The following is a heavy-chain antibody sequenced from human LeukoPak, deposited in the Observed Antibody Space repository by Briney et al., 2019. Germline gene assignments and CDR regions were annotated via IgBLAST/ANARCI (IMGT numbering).Heavy chain of an antibody. V-gene: IGHV4-39*07. J-gene: IGHJ5*02. CDR1: GDSISGSSYY. CDR3: ARETPIVGAANWFDP. D-gene: IGHD1-26*01. CDR2: IYYGGST. Sequence: SESLSLTCTVSGDSISGSSYYWGWIRQPPGKGLEWIGNIYYGGSTYYNPSLKSRVSISVDTSKNQFSLKLSSVTAADTAVYYCARETPIVGAANWFDPWGQGTLVTVSS.